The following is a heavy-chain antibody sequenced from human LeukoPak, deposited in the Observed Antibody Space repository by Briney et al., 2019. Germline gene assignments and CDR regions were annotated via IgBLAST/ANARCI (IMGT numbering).Heavy chain of an antibody. CDR1: GFTFSNAW. CDR2: IKSKTDGGTT. Sequence: GGSLRLSCAASGFTFSNAWMSWVRQAPGKGLEWVGRIKSKTDGGTTDYAAPVKGRFTISRDDSKNTLYLQMNSLKTEDTAVYYRTTDYDHGDYEETPPDYWGQGTLVTVSS. J-gene: IGHJ4*02. CDR3: TTDYDHGDYEETPPDY. D-gene: IGHD4-17*01. V-gene: IGHV3-15*01.